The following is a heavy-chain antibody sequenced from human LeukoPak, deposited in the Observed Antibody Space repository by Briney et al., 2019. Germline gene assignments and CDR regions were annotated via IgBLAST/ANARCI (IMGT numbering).Heavy chain of an antibody. J-gene: IGHJ4*02. V-gene: IGHV3-48*03. CDR2: ISSSGSTI. CDR1: GFTFSSYE. CDR3: ARDRYYGSATFDY. D-gene: IGHD3-10*01. Sequence: PGGSLRLSCAASGFTFSSYEMNWVRQAPGKGLEWVSYISSSGSTIYYADSVKGRFTISRDNAKNSLYLQMNSLRAEDTAVYYCARDRYYGSATFDYWGQGTLVTVSS.